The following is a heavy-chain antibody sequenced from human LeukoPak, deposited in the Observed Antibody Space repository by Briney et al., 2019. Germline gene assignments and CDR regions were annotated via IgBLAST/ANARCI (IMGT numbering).Heavy chain of an antibody. CDR2: INHSGST. CDR1: GGSFSGYY. CDR3: ARGRSYYDSSGGDY. J-gene: IGHJ4*02. Sequence: SETLSLTCAVYGGSFSGYYWSWTRQPPGKGLEWIGEINHSGSTNYNPSLKSRVTISVDTSKNQFSLKLSSVTAADTAVYYCARGRSYYDSSGGDYWGQGTLVTVSS. D-gene: IGHD3-22*01. V-gene: IGHV4-34*01.